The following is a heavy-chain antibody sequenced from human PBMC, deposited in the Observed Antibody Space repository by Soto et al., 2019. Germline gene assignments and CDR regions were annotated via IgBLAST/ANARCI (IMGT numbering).Heavy chain of an antibody. CDR3: AKSYYYDSSGYYLTTFDF. J-gene: IGHJ4*02. D-gene: IGHD3-22*01. Sequence: GGSLRLSCAASGFTFGSYAMSWVRQAPGKGLEWVSAISGSGGSTYYADSVKGRFTISRDNSKNTLYLQMNSLRAEDTAVYYCAKSYYYDSSGYYLTTFDFWGQGTLVTVSS. CDR2: ISGSGGST. V-gene: IGHV3-23*01. CDR1: GFTFGSYA.